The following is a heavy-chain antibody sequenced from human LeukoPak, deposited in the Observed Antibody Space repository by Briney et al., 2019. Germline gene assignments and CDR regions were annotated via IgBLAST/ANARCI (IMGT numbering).Heavy chain of an antibody. D-gene: IGHD3-10*01. Sequence: ASVKVSCKASGYTFTSYGISWVRQAPGQGLEWMGWINTNTGNPTYAQGFTGRFVFSLDTSVSTAYLQISSLKAEDTAVYYCARGVWFGELLKRDNWFDPWGQGTLVTVSS. CDR3: ARGVWFGELLKRDNWFDP. CDR1: GYTFTSYG. CDR2: INTNTGNP. V-gene: IGHV7-4-1*02. J-gene: IGHJ5*02.